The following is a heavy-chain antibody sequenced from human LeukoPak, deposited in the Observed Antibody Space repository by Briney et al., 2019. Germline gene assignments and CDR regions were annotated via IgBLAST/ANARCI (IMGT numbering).Heavy chain of an antibody. J-gene: IGHJ6*03. CDR2: IHYSGST. Sequence: PSETLSLTCTVSGGSISSSIYFWGWIRQPPGKGLEWIGGIHYSGSTYHDPSLKSRVTVSLDTSKNQFSLKLSSVTATDTAVYYCARQLYSSGSYYAPMDVWGKGTTVTVSS. CDR1: GGSISSSIYF. V-gene: IGHV4-39*01. D-gene: IGHD3-10*01. CDR3: ARQLYSSGSYYAPMDV.